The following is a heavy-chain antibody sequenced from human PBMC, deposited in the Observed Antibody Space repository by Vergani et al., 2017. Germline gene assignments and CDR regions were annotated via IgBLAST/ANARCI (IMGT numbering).Heavy chain of an antibody. V-gene: IGHV4-34*01. Sequence: QVQLQQWGAGLLKPSETLSLTCAVYGGSFSGYYWSWIRQPPGKGLEWIGEINHSGSTNYNPSLKSRVTISVDTSKNQFSLKLSSVTAADTAVYYCARGLDEVVVAASISGWFDPWGQGTLVTVSS. D-gene: IGHD2-15*01. CDR1: GGSFSGYY. CDR3: ARGLDEVVVAASISGWFDP. J-gene: IGHJ5*02. CDR2: INHSGST.